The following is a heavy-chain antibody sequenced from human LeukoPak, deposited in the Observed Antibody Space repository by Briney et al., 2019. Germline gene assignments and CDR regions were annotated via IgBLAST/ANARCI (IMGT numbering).Heavy chain of an antibody. CDR2: IYHSGST. Sequence: SETLSLTCAVSGGSISSSNWWSWVRQPPGKGLEWIGEIYHSGSTNYNPSLKSRVTISVDKSKNQFSLKLSSVTAADTAVYYCARGGGSGWSSTPFDYWGQGTLVTVSS. V-gene: IGHV4-4*02. CDR1: GGSISSSNW. D-gene: IGHD6-19*01. CDR3: ARGGGSGWSSTPFDY. J-gene: IGHJ4*02.